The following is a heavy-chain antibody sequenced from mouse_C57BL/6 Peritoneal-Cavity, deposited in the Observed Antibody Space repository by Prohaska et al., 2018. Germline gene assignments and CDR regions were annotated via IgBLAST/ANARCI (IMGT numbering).Heavy chain of an antibody. Sequence: MHWVKQRPLQGLEWIGNIDPSDSETHYNQKFKDKATLTLDKSSSTAYMQLSSLTSEDFAVYYCARWPYSKDYFDYWGQGTTLTVSS. D-gene: IGHD2-5*01. CDR3: ARWPYSKDYFDY. J-gene: IGHJ2*01. V-gene: IGHV1-52*01. CDR2: IDPSDSET.